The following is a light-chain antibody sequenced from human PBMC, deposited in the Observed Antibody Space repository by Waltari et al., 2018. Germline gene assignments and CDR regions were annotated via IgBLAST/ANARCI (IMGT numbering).Light chain of an antibody. Sequence: LPPEAAPRLIIYGESQRPSGIDARFSGSKSGTAATLGITGLQTGDEADYYCGTWDSRLSGGLVFGGGTRLTVL. CDR2: GES. V-gene: IGLV1-51*01. J-gene: IGLJ2*01. CDR3: GTWDSRLSGGLV.